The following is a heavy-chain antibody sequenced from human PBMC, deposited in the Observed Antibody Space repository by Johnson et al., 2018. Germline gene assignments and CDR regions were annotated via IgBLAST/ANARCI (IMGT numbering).Heavy chain of an antibody. V-gene: IGHV3-7*03. CDR2: IKQDGREK. D-gene: IGHD3-10*01. CDR3: AKVSVPYYYGSGSYSYYNMDV. J-gene: IGHJ6*03. CDR1: GFTFSSYW. Sequence: VQLVQSGGGLVQPGGSLRLSCAASGFTFSSYWMSWVRQAPGKGMEWVANIKQDGREKYYVDSVKGRFTISRANSKNSLYLQMNSLRAEATALYYCAKVSVPYYYGSGSYSYYNMDVWGKGTTVTVSS.